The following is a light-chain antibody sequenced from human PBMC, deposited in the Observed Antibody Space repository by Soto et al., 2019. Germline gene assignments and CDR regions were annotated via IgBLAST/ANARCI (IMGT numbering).Light chain of an antibody. CDR3: AAWDDSLSGYV. CDR2: SNN. CDR1: SSNIGGNA. Sequence: QSVLTQPPSASGTPGQRVTISCSGSSSNIGGNAVNWYQQLPGTTPKLLIYSNNQRPSGVPDRFSGSKSGTSASLAISGLQSEDEDDYYCAAWDDSLSGYVFGTGTQLTVL. V-gene: IGLV1-44*01. J-gene: IGLJ1*01.